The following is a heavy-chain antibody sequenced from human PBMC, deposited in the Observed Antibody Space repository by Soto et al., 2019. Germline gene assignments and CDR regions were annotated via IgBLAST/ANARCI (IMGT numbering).Heavy chain of an antibody. Sequence: GESLKISCAASGFTFSNAWMSWVRQAPGKGLEWVGRIKSKTDGGTTDYAAPVKGRFTISRDDSKNTLYLQMNSLKTEDTAVYYCTTGPYSSGWFDYWGQGTLVTVSS. J-gene: IGHJ4*02. V-gene: IGHV3-15*01. CDR1: GFTFSNAW. CDR2: IKSKTDGGTT. D-gene: IGHD6-19*01. CDR3: TTGPYSSGWFDY.